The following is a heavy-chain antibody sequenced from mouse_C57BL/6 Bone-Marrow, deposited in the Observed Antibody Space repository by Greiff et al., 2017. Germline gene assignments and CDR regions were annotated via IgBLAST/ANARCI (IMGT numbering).Heavy chain of an antibody. V-gene: IGHV5-4*01. CDR2: ISDGGSYT. CDR3: ARDGYYSTYVVYYYAMDY. J-gene: IGHJ4*01. CDR1: GFTFSSYA. Sequence: EVQGVESGGGLVKPGGSLKLSCAASGFTFSSYAMSWVRQTPEKRLEWVATISDGGSYTYYPDNVKGRFTISRDNAKNNLYLQMSHLKSEDTAMYYCARDGYYSTYVVYYYAMDYWGQGTSVTVSS. D-gene: IGHD2-5*01.